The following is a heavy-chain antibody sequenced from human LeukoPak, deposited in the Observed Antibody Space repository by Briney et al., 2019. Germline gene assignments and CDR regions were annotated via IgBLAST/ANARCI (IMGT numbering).Heavy chain of an antibody. CDR2: ISSTATTI. CDR3: ASGFDSRFFDK. J-gene: IGHJ4*02. D-gene: IGHD3-22*01. V-gene: IGHV3-11*04. CDR1: GFTFSDYY. Sequence: GGSLRLSCAASGFTFSDYYMSWIRQAPGKGLEWVSYISSTATTIYYADSVKGRFTISRDNAINSVYLQMNSLRAEDTAVYYCASGFDSRFFDKWGQGTLVTVSS.